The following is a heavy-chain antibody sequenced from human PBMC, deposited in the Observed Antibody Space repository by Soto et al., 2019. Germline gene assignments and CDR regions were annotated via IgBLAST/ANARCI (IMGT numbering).Heavy chain of an antibody. Sequence: GASVKVSCKASGGTFSIYAISWVRQAPGQGLEWMGGIIPIFGTANYAQKFQGRVTITADESTSTAYMELSSLRSEDTAVYYCARNLWELLPWFDPSGPGTLVTVS. D-gene: IGHD1-26*01. CDR1: GGTFSIYA. J-gene: IGHJ5*02. CDR2: IIPIFGTA. V-gene: IGHV1-69*13. CDR3: ARNLWELLPWFDP.